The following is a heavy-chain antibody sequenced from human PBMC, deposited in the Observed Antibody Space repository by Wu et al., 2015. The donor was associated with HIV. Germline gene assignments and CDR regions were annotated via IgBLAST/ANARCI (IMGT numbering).Heavy chain of an antibody. D-gene: IGHD3/OR15-3a*01. J-gene: IGHJ3*02. Sequence: QVQLVQSGAEVKKPGSSVHVSCKASEDFFTNYGVNWVRQAPGQGLEWMGGIIPIVGTPRYAQRFHGRVTISTDEDMSTAYMELSNLRYEDTAVYYCATHPGWTGVLDAFDMWGQGTLVTVSS. CDR1: EDFFTNYG. V-gene: IGHV1-69*05. CDR2: IIPIVGTP. CDR3: ATHPGWTGVLDAFDM.